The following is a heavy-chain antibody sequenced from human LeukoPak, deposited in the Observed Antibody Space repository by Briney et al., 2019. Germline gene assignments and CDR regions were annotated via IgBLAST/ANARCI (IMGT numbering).Heavy chain of an antibody. J-gene: IGHJ4*02. CDR1: GGSFRTYP. Sequence: SVKVSCKASGGSFRTYPISWVRQAPGQGLEWMGGLTQFFRRTNYTQKFQGRLTITTDESSSTAYMELSDLRSDDTAVYYCARALYSDSSGYYPGLDHWGQGTLVTVSS. CDR3: ARALYSDSSGYYPGLDH. D-gene: IGHD3-22*01. V-gene: IGHV1-69*05. CDR2: LTQFFRRT.